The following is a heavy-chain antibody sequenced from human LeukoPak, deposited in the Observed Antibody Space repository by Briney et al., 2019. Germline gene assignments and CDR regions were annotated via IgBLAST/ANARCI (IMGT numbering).Heavy chain of an antibody. Sequence: GGSLRLSCAASGFTFSSYWMHWVRQAPGKGLVWVSRTNSDGSSTNYADSVKGRFTISRDNSKNTLYLQMNSLRAEDTAVYYCAKDTVTKAFDIWGQGTMVTVSS. CDR2: TNSDGSST. CDR1: GFTFSSYW. CDR3: AKDTVTKAFDI. J-gene: IGHJ3*02. V-gene: IGHV3-74*01. D-gene: IGHD4-17*01.